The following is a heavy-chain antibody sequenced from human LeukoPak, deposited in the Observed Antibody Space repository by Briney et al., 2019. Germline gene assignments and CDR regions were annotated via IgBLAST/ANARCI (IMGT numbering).Heavy chain of an antibody. CDR3: ARRWNYGRNYYIDV. D-gene: IGHD1-7*01. J-gene: IGHJ6*03. CDR2: INDSGRT. V-gene: IGHV4-34*01. CDR1: GGSFSNYY. Sequence: SETLSLTCAVYGGSFSNYYWSWIRQTPGKGMEWIGEINDSGRTNYNPSLMSRVTVSVDTSKNQFSLRLTSVTATDTAVYYCARRWNYGRNYYIDVWGKGATVSVPS.